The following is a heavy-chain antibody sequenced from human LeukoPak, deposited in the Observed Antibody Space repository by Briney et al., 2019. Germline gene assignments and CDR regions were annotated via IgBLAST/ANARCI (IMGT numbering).Heavy chain of an antibody. D-gene: IGHD6-19*01. CDR2: INHSGST. Sequence: SETLSLTCAVYGGSFSGYYWSWIRQPPGKGLEWIGEINHSGSTNYNPSLKSRVTISVDTSKNQFSLKLSSVTAADTAVYYCARGVRDSSCWYGYWGQGTLVTVSS. V-gene: IGHV4-34*01. CDR3: ARGVRDSSCWYGY. J-gene: IGHJ4*02. CDR1: GGSFSGYY.